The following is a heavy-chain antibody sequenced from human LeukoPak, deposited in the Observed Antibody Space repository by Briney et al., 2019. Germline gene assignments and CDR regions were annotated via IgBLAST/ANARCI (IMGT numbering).Heavy chain of an antibody. CDR3: ERGPSTVSSFYEH. Sequence: ASVKVSCKASGGTYSSYSISWVRQAPGQGLEWVGRINPNLGLPSHTQKLQGRVMITADKSTRTVYMELSSLRSEDTAVYYCERGPSTVSSFYEHWGQGTLVTVSS. CDR1: GGTYSSYS. V-gene: IGHV1-69*04. J-gene: IGHJ4*02. D-gene: IGHD3-3*02. CDR2: INPNLGLP.